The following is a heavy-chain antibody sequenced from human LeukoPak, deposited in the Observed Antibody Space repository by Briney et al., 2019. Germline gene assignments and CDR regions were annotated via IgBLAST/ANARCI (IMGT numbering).Heavy chain of an antibody. V-gene: IGHV4-34*01. D-gene: IGHD5-24*01. CDR1: GGSFSCYY. CDR2: IYHSGST. Sequence: PSETLSLTCAVYGGSFSCYYWGWIRQPPGKGLEWIGGIYHSGSTYYNPSLKSRVTISVDTSKNQFSLKLSSVTAADTAVYYCARIGRDGYNSLYWYFDLWGRGTLVTVSS. CDR3: ARIGRDGYNSLYWYFDL. J-gene: IGHJ2*01.